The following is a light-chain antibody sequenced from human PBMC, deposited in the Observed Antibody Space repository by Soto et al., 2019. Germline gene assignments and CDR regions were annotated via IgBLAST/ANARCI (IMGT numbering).Light chain of an antibody. CDR3: QQYNNWPRT. CDR1: QSVSTS. J-gene: IGKJ1*01. CDR2: GAS. Sequence: VLTQSPGTLSLSPGERATLSCRASQSVSTSFLAWYQQKPGQAPRLLIYGASTRATGIPARFSGSGSGTEFTLTISSLQSEDFAVYYCQQYNNWPRTFGQGTKVDI. V-gene: IGKV3-15*01.